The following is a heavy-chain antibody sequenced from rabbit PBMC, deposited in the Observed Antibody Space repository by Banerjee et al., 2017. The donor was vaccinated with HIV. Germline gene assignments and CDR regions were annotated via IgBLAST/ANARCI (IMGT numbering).Heavy chain of an antibody. CDR1: GFSFSNRYV. Sequence: QSLEESGGDLVKPGASLTLTCTASGFSFSNRYVMCWVRQAPGKGLEWIACINTSSGNTVYASWVISRFTSSKTSSTTVTLQMTSLTAADTATYFCAREGASVSGYSLWGPGTLVTVS. CDR3: AREGASVSGYSL. J-gene: IGHJ6*01. CDR2: INTSSGNT. D-gene: IGHD1-1*01. V-gene: IGHV1S40*01.